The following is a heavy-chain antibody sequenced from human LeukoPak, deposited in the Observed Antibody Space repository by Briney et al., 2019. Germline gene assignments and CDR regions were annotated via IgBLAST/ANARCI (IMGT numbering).Heavy chain of an antibody. Sequence: PGGSLRLSCAASGFTFSSYGMHWVRQAPGKGLEWVAVIWYDGSNKYYADSVKGRFTISRDNSKNTLYLQMNSLRAEDTAVYYCAREMTTVTTAFDYWGQGTLVTVSS. D-gene: IGHD4-17*01. J-gene: IGHJ4*02. CDR3: AREMTTVTTAFDY. CDR1: GFTFSSYG. CDR2: IWYDGSNK. V-gene: IGHV3-33*01.